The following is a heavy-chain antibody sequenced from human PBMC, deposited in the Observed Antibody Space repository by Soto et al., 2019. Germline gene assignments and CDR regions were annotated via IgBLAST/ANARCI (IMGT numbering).Heavy chain of an antibody. Sequence: PSETLSLTCTVSGGSISSSSYYWGWIRQPPGKGLEWIGGIYYSGSTYYNPSLKSRVTISVDTSKNQFSLKLSSVTAADTAVYYCARRAILIKIFGVVYTGGFDPWGQATLVTVSX. CDR2: IYYSGST. J-gene: IGHJ5*02. CDR1: GGSISSSSYY. V-gene: IGHV4-39*01. D-gene: IGHD3-3*01. CDR3: ARRAILIKIFGVVYTGGFDP.